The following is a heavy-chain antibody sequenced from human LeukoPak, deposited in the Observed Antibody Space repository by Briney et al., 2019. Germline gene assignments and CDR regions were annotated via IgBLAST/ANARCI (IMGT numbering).Heavy chain of an antibody. D-gene: IGHD3-3*01. V-gene: IGHV1-18*01. CDR3: ARDPSYYDFWSGYPHPYMDV. CDR1: GYTFTSYG. CDR2: ISAYNGNT. Sequence: ASVKVSCKAYGYTFTSYGISWVRQAPGQGLEWMGWISAYNGNTNYAQKLQGRVTMTTDTSTSTAYMELRSLRSDDTAVYYCARDPSYYDFWSGYPHPYMDVWGKGTTVTVSS. J-gene: IGHJ6*03.